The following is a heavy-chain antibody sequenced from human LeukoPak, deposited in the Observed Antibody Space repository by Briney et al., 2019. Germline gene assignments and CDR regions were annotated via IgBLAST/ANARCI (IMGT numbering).Heavy chain of an antibody. CDR2: INPSGGST. D-gene: IGHD1-26*01. Sequence: ASVKVSCKASGYTFTSYYMHWVRQAPGQGLEWRGIINPSGGSTSYAQKFQGRVTMTRDPSTSTVYTALSSLRSEDTAVYYCARGQIYYRGLFDYWGQGTLVTVSS. CDR3: ARGQIYYRGLFDY. J-gene: IGHJ4*02. CDR1: GYTFTSYY. V-gene: IGHV1-46*01.